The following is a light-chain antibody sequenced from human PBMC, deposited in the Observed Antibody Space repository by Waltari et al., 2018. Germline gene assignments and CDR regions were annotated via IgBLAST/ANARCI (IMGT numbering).Light chain of an antibody. Sequence: QSALTQPASVSGSPGQSFTIPCTGTISDVGNDNLVSWYQQYPGKAPKVMIYYDNRRPSGCSDRVSGSKSGNPASLTIPGVQAEDEADYYCCSYAGSYTWVFGGGTQLTVL. CDR1: ISDVGNDNL. V-gene: IGLV2-23*01. CDR3: CSYAGSYTWV. J-gene: IGLJ3*02. CDR2: YDN.